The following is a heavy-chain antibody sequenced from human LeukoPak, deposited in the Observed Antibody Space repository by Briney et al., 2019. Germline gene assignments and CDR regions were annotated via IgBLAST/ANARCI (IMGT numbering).Heavy chain of an antibody. D-gene: IGHD3-3*01. CDR3: ARDPGTIFGVVQPIDY. CDR1: GYTFTSYG. J-gene: IGHJ4*02. CDR2: IIPILGIA. Sequence: SVKVSCKASGYTFTSYGISWVRQAPGQGLEWMGRIIPILGIANYAQKFQGRVTITADKSTSTAYMELSSLKSEDTAVYYCARDPGTIFGVVQPIDYWGQGTLVTVSS. V-gene: IGHV1-69*04.